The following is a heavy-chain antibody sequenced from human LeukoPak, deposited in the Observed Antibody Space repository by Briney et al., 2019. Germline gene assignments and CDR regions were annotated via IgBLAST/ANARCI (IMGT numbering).Heavy chain of an antibody. CDR3: ARDLGYSSGWYTYPWYYDSSGYPDY. V-gene: IGHV3-33*01. CDR1: GFTFSSYG. J-gene: IGHJ4*02. CDR2: IWYDGSNK. Sequence: GGSLRLSCAASGFTFSSYGMHWVRQAPGKGLEWVAVIWYDGSNKYYADSVKGRFTISRDNSKNTLYLQMNSLRAEDTAVYYCARDLGYSSGWYTYPWYYDSSGYPDYWGQGTLVTVSS. D-gene: IGHD6-19*01.